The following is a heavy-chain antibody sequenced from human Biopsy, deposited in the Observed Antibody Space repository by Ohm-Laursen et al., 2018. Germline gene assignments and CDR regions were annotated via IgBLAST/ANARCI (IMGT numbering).Heavy chain of an antibody. CDR1: GGDINNYY. D-gene: IGHD3-22*01. CDR3: ASVVLGPTNDAFDL. Sequence: SDTLSLTCNVSGGDINNYYWGWIRQPAGKGLEWIGRNYPGGSTNYNPSLKSRVTMSVDTSKKQLSLRLRSVTAADTAMYYCASVVLGPTNDAFDLWGQGTMVVASS. V-gene: IGHV4-4*07. CDR2: NYPGGST. J-gene: IGHJ3*01.